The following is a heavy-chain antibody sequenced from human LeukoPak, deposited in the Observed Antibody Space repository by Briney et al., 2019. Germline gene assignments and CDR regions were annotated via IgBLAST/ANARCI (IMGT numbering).Heavy chain of an antibody. V-gene: IGHV4-59*01. Sequence: KTSETLSLTCTVSGGSIRSYYWSWIRQPPGKGLEWIGYIYYSGSTNYNPSLKSRVTISVDTSKNQFSLKLSSVTAADTAVYYCARDPGDYYDSSGYIGDAFDIWGQGTMVTVSS. J-gene: IGHJ3*02. CDR1: GGSIRSYY. CDR3: ARDPGDYYDSSGYIGDAFDI. D-gene: IGHD3-22*01. CDR2: IYYSGST.